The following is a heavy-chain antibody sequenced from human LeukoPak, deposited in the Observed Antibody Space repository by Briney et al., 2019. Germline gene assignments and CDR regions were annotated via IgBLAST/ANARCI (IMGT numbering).Heavy chain of an antibody. D-gene: IGHD2-2*01. J-gene: IGHJ5*02. CDR3: ARVNIVVVPAAIGIDWFDP. CDR2: MYYSGST. Sequence: PSETLSLTCTVSGGSISSYYWSWIRQPPGKGLEWIGYMYYSGSTNYNPSLKSRVTISVDTSKNQFSLKLSSVTAADTAVYYCARVNIVVVPAAIGIDWFDPWGQGTLVTVSS. V-gene: IGHV4-59*01. CDR1: GGSISSYY.